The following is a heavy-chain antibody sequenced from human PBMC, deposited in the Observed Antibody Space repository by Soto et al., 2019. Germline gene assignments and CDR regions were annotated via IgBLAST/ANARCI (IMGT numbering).Heavy chain of an antibody. V-gene: IGHV1-69*02. D-gene: IGHD3-10*01. Sequence: SVKVSCKASGGTLSSYTISWVRQAPGQGLEWMGRIIPILGIANYAQKFQGRVTITADKSTSTAYMELSSLRSEDTAVYYCARRSKLDYYYYMDVWGKGTTVTVSS. J-gene: IGHJ6*03. CDR1: GGTLSSYT. CDR3: ARRSKLDYYYYMDV. CDR2: IIPILGIA.